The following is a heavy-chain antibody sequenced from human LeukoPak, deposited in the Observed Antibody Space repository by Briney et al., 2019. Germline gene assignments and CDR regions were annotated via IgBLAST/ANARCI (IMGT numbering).Heavy chain of an antibody. J-gene: IGHJ3*02. Sequence: ASVKVSCKASGYTFTSYDINWVRQATGQGLEWMGWMNPNSGNTGYAQKFQGRVTMTRNTSISTAYMELSSLRSEDTDVYYCARAGVHRERWLQLKIYDAFDIWGQGTMVTVSS. D-gene: IGHD5-24*01. CDR3: ARAGVHRERWLQLKIYDAFDI. CDR2: MNPNSGNT. V-gene: IGHV1-8*01. CDR1: GYTFTSYD.